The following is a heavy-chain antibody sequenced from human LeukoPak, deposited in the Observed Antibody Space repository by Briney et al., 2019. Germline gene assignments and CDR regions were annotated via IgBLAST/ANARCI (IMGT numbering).Heavy chain of an antibody. D-gene: IGHD5-12*01. Sequence: ASVKVSCKASGGTFSSYAISWVRQAPGQGLEWMGGIIPIFGTANYAQKFQGRVTITADESTSTAYMELSSLRSEDTAVYYCARTLRGYDWSYFDYWGQGTLVTVSS. V-gene: IGHV1-69*13. CDR1: GGTFSSYA. CDR2: IIPIFGTA. J-gene: IGHJ4*02. CDR3: ARTLRGYDWSYFDY.